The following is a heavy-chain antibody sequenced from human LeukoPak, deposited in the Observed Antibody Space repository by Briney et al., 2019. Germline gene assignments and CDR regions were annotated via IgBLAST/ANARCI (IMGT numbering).Heavy chain of an antibody. CDR1: GYTFTGYY. CDR3: ARRRRATVTARPDY. J-gene: IGHJ4*02. CDR2: MNPNSGNT. Sequence: GASVKVSCKASGYTFTGYYMHWVRQAPGQALEWMGWMNPNSGNTGYAQKFQGRVTITRNTSISTAYMELRSLRSEDPAVYYCARRRRATVTARPDYWGQGTLVTVSS. D-gene: IGHD4-17*01. V-gene: IGHV1-8*03.